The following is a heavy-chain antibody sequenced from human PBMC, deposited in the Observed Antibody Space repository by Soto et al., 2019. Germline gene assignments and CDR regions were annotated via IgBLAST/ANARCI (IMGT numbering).Heavy chain of an antibody. V-gene: IGHV1-24*01. CDR2: FDPEDGET. D-gene: IGHD3-3*01. J-gene: IGHJ3*02. CDR1: GYTLTELS. Sequence: ASVKVSCKVSGYTLTELSMHWVRQAPGKGLEWMGGFDPEDGETIYAQKFQGRVTMTEDTSTDTAYMELSSLRSEDTAVYYCATVSHELRFLEWRCDASEIWGKETMVTVSS. CDR3: ATVSHELRFLEWRCDASEI.